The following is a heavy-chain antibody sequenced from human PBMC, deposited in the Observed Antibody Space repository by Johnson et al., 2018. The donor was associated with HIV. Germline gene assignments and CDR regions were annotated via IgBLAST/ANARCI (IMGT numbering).Heavy chain of an antibody. D-gene: IGHD4-17*01. CDR2: ISGNSGSI. Sequence: EVQLLESGGGLVQPGRSLRLSCAASGFTFDDYAMHWVRQAPGTGLEWVSGISGNSGSIGYADSVKGRFTISRDNAKNSLYLQMNSLRAEATALYYCAKGQYGDYAGSDAFDIWGQGTMVTVSS. V-gene: IGHV3-9*01. CDR3: AKGQYGDYAGSDAFDI. J-gene: IGHJ3*02. CDR1: GFTFDDYA.